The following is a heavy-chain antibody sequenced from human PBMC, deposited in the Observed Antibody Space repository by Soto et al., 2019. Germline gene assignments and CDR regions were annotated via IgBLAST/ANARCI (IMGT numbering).Heavy chain of an antibody. CDR3: ARMLQGIAAAGHGMDV. J-gene: IGHJ6*02. V-gene: IGHV4-34*01. Sequence: QVQLQQWGAGLLKPSETLSLTCAVYGGSFSGYYWSWIRQPPGKGLEWIGEINHRGSTNYNPSLKSRVTISVDTSKHQCSLKLSSVAAADTAVYYCARMLQGIAAAGHGMDVWGQGTTVTVSS. CDR1: GGSFSGYY. CDR2: INHRGST. D-gene: IGHD6-13*01.